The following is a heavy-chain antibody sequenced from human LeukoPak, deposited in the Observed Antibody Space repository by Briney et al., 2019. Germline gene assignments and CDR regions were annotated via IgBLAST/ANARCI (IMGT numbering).Heavy chain of an antibody. Sequence: GGSLRLSCGASGVTLSSYAMSWVRQAPGKGLEWVSGFSGNGGSKYYAASVKGPFTISRDNSKNTLYLQRNRLRGEDTAVYYCAKGPKQLLVGSRGKYFDYWGQGTLVTVSS. J-gene: IGHJ4*02. D-gene: IGHD6-13*01. CDR1: GVTLSSYA. V-gene: IGHV3-23*01. CDR3: AKGPKQLLVGSRGKYFDY. CDR2: FSGNGGSK.